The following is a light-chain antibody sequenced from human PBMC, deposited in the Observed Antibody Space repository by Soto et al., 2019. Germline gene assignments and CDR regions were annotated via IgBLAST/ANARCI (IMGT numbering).Light chain of an antibody. J-gene: IGKJ1*01. V-gene: IGKV3-15*01. CDR2: DTS. CDR3: QQYNYWPRT. CDR1: QNVGSN. Sequence: EIVMTQSPATLSVSPGERATLSCRASQNVGSNLAWYQQKPGQAPRLLIYDTSTRATDIPARFSGSGSGTEFTLTISSLQSEDFAVYYCQQYNYWPRTFGPGTKVEIK.